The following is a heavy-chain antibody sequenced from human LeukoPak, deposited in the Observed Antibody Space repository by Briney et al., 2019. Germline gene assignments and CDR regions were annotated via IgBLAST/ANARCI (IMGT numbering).Heavy chain of an antibody. D-gene: IGHD6-13*01. J-gene: IGHJ3*02. CDR1: GFTFSIYA. V-gene: IGHV3-23*01. CDR3: AKDRTWTASGWYPGVYSFEM. CDR2: LSGGVGAAT. Sequence: GGSLRLSCAPSGFTFSIYAMSWVRQAPGKGLEWVSGLSGGVGAATYYAGSVKGRFTISRDNSKNTLYLQMNSLRAEDTAVYYCAKDRTWTASGWYPGVYSFEMWGQGTMVTVS.